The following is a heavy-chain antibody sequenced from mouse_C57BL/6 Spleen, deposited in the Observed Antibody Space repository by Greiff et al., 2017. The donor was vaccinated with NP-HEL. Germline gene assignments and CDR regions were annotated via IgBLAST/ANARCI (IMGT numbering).Heavy chain of an antibody. Sequence: QVQLQQPGAELVRPGSSVKLSCKASGYTFTSYWMDWVKQRPGQGLEWIGNIYPSDSGTHYNQKFKDKATLTVDKSSSTAYMQLSSLTSEDSAVYYCARGYGSSYGDYWGQGTTLTVSS. J-gene: IGHJ2*01. CDR3: ARGYGSSYGDY. CDR1: GYTFTSYW. CDR2: IYPSDSGT. D-gene: IGHD1-1*01. V-gene: IGHV1-61*01.